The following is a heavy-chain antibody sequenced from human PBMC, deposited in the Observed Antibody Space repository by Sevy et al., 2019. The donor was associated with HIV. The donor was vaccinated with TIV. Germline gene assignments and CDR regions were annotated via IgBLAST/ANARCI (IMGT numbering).Heavy chain of an antibody. D-gene: IGHD2-15*01. CDR3: ARGGYCSGGSCYSLYYYYGMDV. Sequence: GGSLRLSCAASGFTFSSYAMNWVRQAPGTGLEWVAVISYDGSNKYYADSVKGRFTISRDNSKNTLYLQMNSLRAEDTAVYYCARGGYCSGGSCYSLYYYYGMDVWGQGTTVTVSS. CDR2: ISYDGSNK. J-gene: IGHJ6*02. CDR1: GFTFSSYA. V-gene: IGHV3-30-3*01.